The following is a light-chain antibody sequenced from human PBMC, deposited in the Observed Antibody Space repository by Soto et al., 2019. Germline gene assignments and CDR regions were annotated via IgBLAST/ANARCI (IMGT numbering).Light chain of an antibody. CDR2: AAS. J-gene: IGKJ2*02. V-gene: IGKV3-11*01. Sequence: VLTQSPATLSLSPGESATLSCRVSQNVGNNLAWYQQKSGQAPRLLIYAASDRATGVPARFSGRMSGTDFTLTISRLEPEDFATYFCQQRSRWPRGTFGRGTKLE. CDR1: QNVGNN. CDR3: QQRSRWPRGT.